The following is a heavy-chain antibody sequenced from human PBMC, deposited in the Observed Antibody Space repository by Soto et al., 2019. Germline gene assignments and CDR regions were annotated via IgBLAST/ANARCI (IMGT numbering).Heavy chain of an antibody. CDR1: GSTFSSYG. D-gene: IGHD1-20*01. V-gene: IGHV3-33*01. CDR2: IWYDGSNK. CDR3: ARDHNWNPDY. Sequence: PGGSQSLSCAASGSTFSSYGMHWVRQAPGKGLEWVVVIWYDGSNKYYADSVKGRFTISRDNSKNTLYLQMNSLRAEDTAVYYCARDHNWNPDYWGQGTLVTSPQ. J-gene: IGHJ4*02.